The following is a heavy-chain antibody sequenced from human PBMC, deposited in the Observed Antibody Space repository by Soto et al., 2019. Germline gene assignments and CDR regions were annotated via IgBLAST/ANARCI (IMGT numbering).Heavy chain of an antibody. CDR1: GSRFSNYV. D-gene: IGHD6-25*01. V-gene: IGHV1-69*06. J-gene: IGHJ4*02. CDR2: SIPVFNST. CDR3: SRQSSGKKAGYNGLGRLGY. Sequence: QVQLVQSGDEVKTPGSSLKVSCKVSGSRFSNYVISWVRLAPGHGLEGLGRSIPVFNSTKYAQRFQGRFIITADKFTSTAGLELSSLGSNHTAVYSGSRQSSGKKAGYNGLGRLGYWCQKALVTISS.